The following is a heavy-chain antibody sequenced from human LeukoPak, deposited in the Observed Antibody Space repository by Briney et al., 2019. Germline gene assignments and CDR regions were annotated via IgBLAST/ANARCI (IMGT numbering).Heavy chain of an antibody. CDR3: ASGSAVAAAGDY. CDR1: GGSISSNY. J-gene: IGHJ4*02. Sequence: NPSETLSLTCTVSGGSISSNYWNWIRQPPGKGLEWIGYIYYSGSINYNPSLKSRVTISVDTSKNQFSLRLSSVTAADTAVYYCASGSAVAAAGDYWGQGTLVTVSS. V-gene: IGHV4-59*01. D-gene: IGHD6-13*01. CDR2: IYYSGSI.